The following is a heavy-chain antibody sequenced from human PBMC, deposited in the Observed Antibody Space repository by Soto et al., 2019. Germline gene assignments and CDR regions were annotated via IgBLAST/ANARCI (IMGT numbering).Heavy chain of an antibody. V-gene: IGHV1-8*01. CDR3: ATGESKFYDDETPYYPLEF. J-gene: IGHJ4*02. CDR1: GYTLTSYD. D-gene: IGHD3-10*01. Sequence: ASVKVSCKASGYTLTSYDINWVRQATGQGLEWMGWMNPNSGNTGYAQNFQGRVTMTRDTSISTAYIELSTLRSDDTAVFYCATGESKFYDDETPYYPLEFWGPGTQVTVSS. CDR2: MNPNSGNT.